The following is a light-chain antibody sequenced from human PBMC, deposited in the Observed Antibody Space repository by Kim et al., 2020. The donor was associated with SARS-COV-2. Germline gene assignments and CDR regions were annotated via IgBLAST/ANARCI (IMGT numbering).Light chain of an antibody. Sequence: LSMSPGEPPPLACRASQRVSSYLAWYQQKPGQAPRLLIYDASSRATGIPARFSGSGSGTDFTLTISSLEPEDFAVYYCQQRSNWYIFGQGTKLEI. V-gene: IGKV3-11*01. CDR1: QRVSSY. J-gene: IGKJ2*01. CDR3: QQRSNWYI. CDR2: DAS.